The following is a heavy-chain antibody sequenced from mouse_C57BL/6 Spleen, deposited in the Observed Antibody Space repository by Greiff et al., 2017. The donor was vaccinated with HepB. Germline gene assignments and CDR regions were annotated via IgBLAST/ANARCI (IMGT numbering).Heavy chain of an antibody. CDR2: IDPETGGT. J-gene: IGHJ4*01. Sequence: QVQLQQSGAELVRPGASVTLSCKASGYTFTDYEMHWVKQTPVHGLEWIGAIDPETGGTAYNQKFKGKAILTADKSSSTAYMELRSLTSEDSAVYYCTKDGEYEGDAMDYWGPGTTVTVSS. CDR1: GYTFTDYE. V-gene: IGHV1-15*01. CDR3: TKDGEYEGDAMDY. D-gene: IGHD2-13*01.